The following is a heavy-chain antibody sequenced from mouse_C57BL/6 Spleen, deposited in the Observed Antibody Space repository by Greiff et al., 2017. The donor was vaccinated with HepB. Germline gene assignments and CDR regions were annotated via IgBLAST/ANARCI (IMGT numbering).Heavy chain of an antibody. Sequence: VQLQQPGAELVKPGASVKMSCKASGYTLTSYWITWVKQRPGQGLEWIGDIYPGSGSTNYNEKFKSKATLTVDTPPSTSYMQLRSLTSEDSAVYYCARRDDYDDYAMDCWGQGTSVTVSS. CDR1: GYTLTSYW. V-gene: IGHV1-55*01. CDR3: ARRDDYDDYAMDC. J-gene: IGHJ4*01. CDR2: IYPGSGST. D-gene: IGHD2-4*01.